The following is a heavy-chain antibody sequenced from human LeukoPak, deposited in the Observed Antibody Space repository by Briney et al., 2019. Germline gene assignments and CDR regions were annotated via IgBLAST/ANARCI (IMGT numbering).Heavy chain of an antibody. CDR3: ATDRVFAAPDIATR. Sequence: ASVKVSCKASGYTFTGYYMHWVRQAPGQGLEWMGWINPNSGGTNYAQKFQGRVTMTRDTSISTAYMELSRLRSDDTAVYYCATDRVFAAPDIATRWGQGTLVTVSS. CDR1: GYTFTGYY. D-gene: IGHD5-12*01. V-gene: IGHV1-2*02. J-gene: IGHJ4*02. CDR2: INPNSGGT.